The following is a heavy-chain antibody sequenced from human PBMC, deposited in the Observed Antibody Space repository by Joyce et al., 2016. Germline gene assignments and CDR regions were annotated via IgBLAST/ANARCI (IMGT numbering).Heavy chain of an antibody. CDR3: AREGSYHYARYFDY. V-gene: IGHV3-33*01. D-gene: IGHD3-16*01. Sequence: QVQLVESGGGVVRPGRSLRLSCATSGFIFNGYGMQWVRQAPGKGLGWVAAIWLDGSNKYYADSVKGRFTISRDNSENTLYLQMDSLRAEDTAVYYCAREGSYHYARYFDYWGPGTLVAVSS. J-gene: IGHJ4*02. CDR2: IWLDGSNK. CDR1: GFIFNGYG.